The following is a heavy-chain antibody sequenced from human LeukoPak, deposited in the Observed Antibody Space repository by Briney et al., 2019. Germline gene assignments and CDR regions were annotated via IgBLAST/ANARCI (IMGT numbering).Heavy chain of an antibody. CDR2: INPNSGGT. Sequence: ASVKVSCKSSGYTFTGYYMHWVRQAPGQGLGWMVWINPNSGGTSYAHEGRVTMTRDTSISTAYMELRRLRSDDTAVYYCARELDILTVVYAFDIWGQGTMVTVSS. CDR3: ARELDILTVVYAFDI. CDR1: GYTFTGYY. J-gene: IGHJ3*02. D-gene: IGHD3-9*01. V-gene: IGHV1-2*02.